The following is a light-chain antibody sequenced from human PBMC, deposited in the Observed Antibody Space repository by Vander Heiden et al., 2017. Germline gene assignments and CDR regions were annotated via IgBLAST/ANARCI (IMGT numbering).Light chain of an antibody. J-gene: IGKJ1*01. CDR3: QQYYSTPET. V-gene: IGKV4-1*01. CDR2: WAS. CDR1: QSVLYSSNNKNY. Sequence: DIVMTQSPDSLAVSPGERATINCKSSQSVLYSSNNKNYLAWYQQKPGQPPKLLIYWASTRESGVPDRFSGSGSGTDFTLTISSLQAEDVAVYSCQQYYSTPETFGQGTKVEIK.